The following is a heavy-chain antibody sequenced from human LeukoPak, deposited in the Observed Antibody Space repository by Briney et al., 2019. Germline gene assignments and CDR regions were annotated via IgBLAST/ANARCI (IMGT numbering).Heavy chain of an antibody. CDR1: GGSISSSSYY. Sequence: PSETLSLTCTVSGGSISSSSYYWGWIRQPPGKGLEWIGSIYYSGSTYYNPSLKSRVTISVDTSKNQFSLKLSSVTAADTAVYYCARGLGEGVYYYDSSGYYPDYWGQGTLVTVSS. CDR3: ARGLGEGVYYYDSSGYYPDY. CDR2: IYYSGST. J-gene: IGHJ4*02. D-gene: IGHD3-22*01. V-gene: IGHV4-39*07.